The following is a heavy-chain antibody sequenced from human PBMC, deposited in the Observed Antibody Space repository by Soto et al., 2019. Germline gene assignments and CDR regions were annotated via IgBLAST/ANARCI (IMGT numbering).Heavy chain of an antibody. CDR2: IHHSGSI. J-gene: IGHJ6*02. V-gene: IGHV4-30-4*08. CDR3: AREDDGGDSLDV. Sequence: QVQLQQSGPGLVKPSQTLSLTCTVSGDSISSDYYHWTWIRQSPGKGLEWIGYIHHSGSILYTPSLKSRVTTSVDTSKNQFSLPLTSVTAADTAVYFCAREDDGGDSLDVWGQGTTVTVSS. D-gene: IGHD2-21*02. CDR1: GDSISSDYYH.